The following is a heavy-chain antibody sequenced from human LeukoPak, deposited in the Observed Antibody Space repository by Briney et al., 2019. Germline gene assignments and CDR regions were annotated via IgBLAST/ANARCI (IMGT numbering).Heavy chain of an antibody. J-gene: IGHJ4*02. D-gene: IGHD4-17*01. V-gene: IGHV3-30-3*01. Sequence: GRSLRLSCAASGFTLNSYAMHWVRQAPGKGLEWVAFLSYDGGNKYYADSVKGRFTISRDNLKNTLYLQMNSLKPEDTSVFYCARDYGDFGGGFDYWGQGTLVTVSS. CDR3: ARDYGDFGGGFDY. CDR1: GFTLNSYA. CDR2: LSYDGGNK.